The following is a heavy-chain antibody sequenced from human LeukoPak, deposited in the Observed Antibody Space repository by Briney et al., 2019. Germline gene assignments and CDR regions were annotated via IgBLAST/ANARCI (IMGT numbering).Heavy chain of an antibody. CDR2: IWYDGSNE. CDR3: ARDTEVDCSTDMCFPFDL. D-gene: IGHD2-2*01. Sequence: SGKSLRLSCTASGFSFSKYGMHCVRQAPGKGLEWVALIWYDGSNEYYAASVKGRFTISRDNSQKTLFLQMNSLRGEDTAVYYCARDTEVDCSTDMCFPFDLGGQGTLVTVSS. CDR1: GFSFSKYG. J-gene: IGHJ4*02. V-gene: IGHV3-33*01.